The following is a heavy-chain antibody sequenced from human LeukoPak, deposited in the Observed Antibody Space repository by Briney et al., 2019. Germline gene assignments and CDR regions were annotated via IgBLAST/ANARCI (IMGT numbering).Heavy chain of an antibody. Sequence: GGSLRLSCAASGFAFSYYSMNWVRRAPGKGLEWVSSISSSGDYMYSADALKGRFIFSRDNSKNSLYLQMNSLRAEDTAVYYCARGRSEWLLPFDYWGQGALVTVSS. CDR2: ISSSGDYM. J-gene: IGHJ4*02. CDR1: GFAFSYYS. CDR3: ARGRSEWLLPFDY. V-gene: IGHV3-21*01. D-gene: IGHD3-3*01.